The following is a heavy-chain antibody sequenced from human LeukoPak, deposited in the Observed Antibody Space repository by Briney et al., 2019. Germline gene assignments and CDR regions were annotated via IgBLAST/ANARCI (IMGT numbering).Heavy chain of an antibody. Sequence: GGSLRLSCAASGFSVSSKYMTWVRQAPGKGLEWVSLIYIGGSTYYADSVKGRFTISRDNSNNTLYLQMNSLRAEDTAVYYCAISTGYTYIFDYRGQGTLVTVSS. D-gene: IGHD5-18*01. CDR2: IYIGGST. J-gene: IGHJ4*02. CDR1: GFSVSSKY. V-gene: IGHV3-53*01. CDR3: AISTGYTYIFDY.